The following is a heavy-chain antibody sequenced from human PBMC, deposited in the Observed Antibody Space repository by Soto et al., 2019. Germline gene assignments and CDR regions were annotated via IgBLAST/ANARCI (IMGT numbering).Heavy chain of an antibody. CDR2: INPNSGGT. CDR3: ARSGSTIFGVVISGSDYYYGMDV. J-gene: IGHJ6*02. Sequence: ASVKVSCKASGYTFTGYYMHWVRQAPGQGLEWMGWINPNSGGTNYAQKFQGRVTMARDTSISTAYMELSRLRSDDTAVYYCARSGSTIFGVVISGSDYYYGMDVWGQGTKVTVSS. D-gene: IGHD3-3*01. V-gene: IGHV1-2*02. CDR1: GYTFTGYY.